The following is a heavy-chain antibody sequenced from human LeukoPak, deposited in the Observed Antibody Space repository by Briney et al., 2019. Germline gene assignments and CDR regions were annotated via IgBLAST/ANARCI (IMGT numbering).Heavy chain of an antibody. CDR2: IIPILGIA. CDR3: ARERAGFPFDI. V-gene: IGHV1-69*04. J-gene: IGHJ3*02. Sequence: ASVKVSCKASGGTFSSYAISWVRQAPGQGLEWMGRIIPILGIANYAQKFQGRVTITADKSTSTAYMELSSLRPEDTAVYYCARERAGFPFDIWGQGTMVTVSS. CDR1: GGTFSSYA. D-gene: IGHD6-19*01.